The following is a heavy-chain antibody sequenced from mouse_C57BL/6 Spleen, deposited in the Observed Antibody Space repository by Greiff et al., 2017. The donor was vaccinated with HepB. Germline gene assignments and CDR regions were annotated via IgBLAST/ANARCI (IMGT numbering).Heavy chain of an antibody. J-gene: IGHJ2*01. V-gene: IGHV1-82*01. CDR3: ACYYYGSSYGY. CDR1: GYAFSSSW. Sequence: LVESGPELVKPGDSVKISCKASGYAFSSSWMNWVKQRPGKGLEWIGRIYPGDGDTNYNGKFKGKATLTADKSSSTAYMQLSSLTSEDSAVYFCACYYYGSSYGYWGQGTTLTVSS. CDR2: IYPGDGDT. D-gene: IGHD1-1*01.